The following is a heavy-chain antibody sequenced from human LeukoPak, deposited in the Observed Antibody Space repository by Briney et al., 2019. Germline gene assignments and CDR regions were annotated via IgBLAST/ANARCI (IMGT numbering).Heavy chain of an antibody. CDR3: AGDGWHGLFTY. D-gene: IGHD5-24*01. J-gene: IGHJ4*02. Sequence: GGSLRLSCAASGFTFSSYAMHWVRQAPGKGLEWVAVISYDGSNKYYADSVKGRFTISRDNSKNTVSLQMNSLRAEDTAVYYCAGDGWHGLFTYWGQGTLVTVSS. CDR1: GFTFSSYA. CDR2: ISYDGSNK. V-gene: IGHV3-30*04.